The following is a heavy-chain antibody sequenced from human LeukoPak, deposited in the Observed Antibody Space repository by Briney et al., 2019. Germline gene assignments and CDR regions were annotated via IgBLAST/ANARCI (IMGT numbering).Heavy chain of an antibody. D-gene: IGHD4-17*01. V-gene: IGHV3-23*01. CDR2: ISGSGGST. Sequence: GGSLRLSCAASGFTFSSYGMSWVRQAPGKGLEWVSAISGSGGSTYYADSVKGRFTISRDNSKNTLYLQMNSLRAEDTALYYCARAGGVVGTVTYFDYWGQGTLVTVSS. J-gene: IGHJ4*02. CDR1: GFTFSSYG. CDR3: ARAGGVVGTVTYFDY.